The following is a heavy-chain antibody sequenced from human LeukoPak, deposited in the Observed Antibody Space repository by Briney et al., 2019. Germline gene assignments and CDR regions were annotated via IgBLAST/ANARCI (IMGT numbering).Heavy chain of an antibody. J-gene: IGHJ4*02. CDR3: ARDLGDSGYDSRDY. V-gene: IGHV1-2*02. CDR2: INPNSGGT. D-gene: IGHD5-12*01. CDR1: GYTFTGYY. Sequence: ASVKVSCKASGYTFTGYYMHWVRQAPGQGLEWMGWINPNSGGTNYAQKFQGRVTMTRDTSISTAYMELSRPRSDDTAVYYCARDLGDSGYDSRDYWGQGTLVTVSS.